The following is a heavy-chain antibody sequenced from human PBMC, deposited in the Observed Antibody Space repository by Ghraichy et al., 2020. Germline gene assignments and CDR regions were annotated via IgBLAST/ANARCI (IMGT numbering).Heavy chain of an antibody. CDR2: VTGGDEYT. V-gene: IGHV3-23*01. CDR3: AKPTRGWYAGLA. D-gene: IGHD6-19*01. J-gene: IGHJ5*02. Sequence: GESLNISCVASGFTFSSYSLSWGRQAPGKGLEWVSTVTGGDEYTNYADSVKGRFTISRDNSKNTLYLQMSSLRAEDTAVYYCAKPTRGWYAGLAWGQGTLVTVSS. CDR1: GFTFSSYS.